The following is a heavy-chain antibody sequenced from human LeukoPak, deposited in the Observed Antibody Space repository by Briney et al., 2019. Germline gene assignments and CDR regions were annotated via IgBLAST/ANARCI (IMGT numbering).Heavy chain of an antibody. CDR2: ISGSGGST. V-gene: IGHV3-23*01. CDR1: GFTFSSYA. Sequence: PGGSLRLSCAASGFTFSSYAMSWVRQAPGKGLEWVSAISGSGGSTYYADSVKGRFTISRDNSKNTLYLQMNSLRADDTAVYYCAKGGYSYGYAFDYWGQGTLVTVSS. J-gene: IGHJ4*02. CDR3: AKGGYSYGYAFDY. D-gene: IGHD5-18*01.